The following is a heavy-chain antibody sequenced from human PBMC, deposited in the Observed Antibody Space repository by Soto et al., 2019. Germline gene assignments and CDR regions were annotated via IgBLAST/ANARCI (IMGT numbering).Heavy chain of an antibody. Sequence: SETLSLTCAVYGGSFSGYYWSWIRQPPGKGLEWIGEINHSGSTNYNPSLKSRVTISVDTSKNQFSLKLSSVTAADTAVYYCARGGGGFGELDFDYWGQGTLVTVSS. D-gene: IGHD3-10*01. CDR2: INHSGST. CDR3: ARGGGGFGELDFDY. CDR1: GGSFSGYY. J-gene: IGHJ4*02. V-gene: IGHV4-34*01.